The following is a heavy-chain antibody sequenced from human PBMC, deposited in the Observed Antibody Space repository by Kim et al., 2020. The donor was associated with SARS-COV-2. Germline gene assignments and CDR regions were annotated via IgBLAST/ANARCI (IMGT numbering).Heavy chain of an antibody. CDR3: ARGGRLSGWYDR. J-gene: IGHJ5*02. V-gene: IGHV5-51*01. D-gene: IGHD6-19*01. Sequence: YSPSFQGQLTISAAKSISTAYLQWSSLKASDTAMYYCARGGRLSGWYDRWGQGTLVTVSS.